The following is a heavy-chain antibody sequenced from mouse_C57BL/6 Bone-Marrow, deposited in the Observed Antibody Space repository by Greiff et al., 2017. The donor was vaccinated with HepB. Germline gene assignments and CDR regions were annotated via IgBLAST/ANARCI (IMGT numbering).Heavy chain of an antibody. V-gene: IGHV14-3*01. D-gene: IGHD2-5*01. CDR1: GFNIKNPY. J-gene: IGHJ4*01. CDR2: LAPANGNT. CDR3: AREESNYPLMDY. Sequence: VQLQQSVAELVRPGASVKLSCTASGFNIKNPYMHWVKQRPEQGLEWIGRLAPANGNTKYAPKFQGKATITADTSSNTAYLQLSSLTSEDTAIYYCAREESNYPLMDYWGQGTSVTVSS.